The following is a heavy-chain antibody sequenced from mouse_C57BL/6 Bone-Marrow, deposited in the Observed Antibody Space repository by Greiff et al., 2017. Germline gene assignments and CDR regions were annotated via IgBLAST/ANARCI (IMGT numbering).Heavy chain of an antibody. Sequence: QVQLQQSGAELARPGASVKLSCTASGYTFTSYGISWVQQRTGQGLEWIGEIYPRSGNTYYHEKFKGKATLTADKSSSTAYMELRSLTADDSTVYCCARSLYPGLAWFAYWGQGTLVTVAA. CDR2: IYPRSGNT. CDR1: GYTFTSYG. V-gene: IGHV1-81*01. D-gene: IGHD2-3*01. J-gene: IGHJ3*01. CDR3: ARSLYPGLAWFAY.